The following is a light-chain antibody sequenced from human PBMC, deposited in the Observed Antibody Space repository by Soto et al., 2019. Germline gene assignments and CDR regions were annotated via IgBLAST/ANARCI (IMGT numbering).Light chain of an antibody. CDR1: SSDVGAYNF. J-gene: IGLJ3*02. CDR2: DVS. V-gene: IGLV2-14*03. Sequence: QSALTQPASVSGSPGQSITISCTGTSSDVGAYNFVSWYQQHPGKAPKLIIYDVSKLPSGISTRFSGSKSGNTASLTISGLQAEDESDYYCTSFTSSNTLLFGGGTKLTVL. CDR3: TSFTSSNTLL.